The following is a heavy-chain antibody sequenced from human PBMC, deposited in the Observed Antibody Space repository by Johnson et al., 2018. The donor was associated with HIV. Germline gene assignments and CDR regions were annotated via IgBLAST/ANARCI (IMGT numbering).Heavy chain of an antibody. CDR3: ARGVRGVIID. Sequence: VQLVESGGGLVQPGRSLRLSCAASGFTVSSNYMNWVRPAPGKGLEWVSIIYSGGSTYYADSVKGRFTISRDSSKNTVYLQMNNLRAEDTAVYNCARGVRGVIIDWGQGTMVAVSS. CDR2: IYSGGST. D-gene: IGHD3-10*01. V-gene: IGHV3-66*01. J-gene: IGHJ3*01. CDR1: GFTVSSNY.